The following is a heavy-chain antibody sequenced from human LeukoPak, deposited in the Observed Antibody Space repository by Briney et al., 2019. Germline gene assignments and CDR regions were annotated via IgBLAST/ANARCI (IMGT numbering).Heavy chain of an antibody. CDR1: GGTFSSYA. CDR3: ARGSALYTNDLDY. J-gene: IGHJ4*02. V-gene: IGHV1-69*13. Sequence: ASVKVSCKASGGTFSSYAISWVRQAPGQGLEWMGGIIPIFGTANYAQKFQGRVTITADESTSTAYMELSSLRSEDTAVYYCARGSALYTNDLDYWGQGTLVTASS. D-gene: IGHD1-1*01. CDR2: IIPIFGTA.